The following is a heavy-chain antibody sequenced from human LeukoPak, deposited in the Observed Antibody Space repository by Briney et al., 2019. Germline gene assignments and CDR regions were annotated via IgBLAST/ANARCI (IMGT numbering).Heavy chain of an antibody. CDR3: ARGMVRGGNVDAFDI. D-gene: IGHD3-10*01. CDR2: INPNSGGT. V-gene: IGHV1-2*02. J-gene: IGHJ3*02. CDR1: GYTFTGYY. Sequence: ASVKASCKASGYTFTGYYMHWVRQAPGQGLEWMGWINPNSGGTNYAQKFQGRVTMTRDTSISTAYMELSRLRSDDTAVYYCARGMVRGGNVDAFDIWGQGTMVTVSS.